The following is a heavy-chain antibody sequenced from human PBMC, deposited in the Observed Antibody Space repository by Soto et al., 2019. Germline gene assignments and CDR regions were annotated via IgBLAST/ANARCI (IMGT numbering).Heavy chain of an antibody. J-gene: IGHJ5*02. V-gene: IGHV4-4*02. D-gene: IGHD6-13*01. Sequence: SETLSLTCAVSGDSINNSHWWSWVRQTPGKGLEWIGETYHSGTTNYNTSLKTRVTISIDKSKNQFSLKMNSVTAADTAVYYCAREVNSSPARGPNWFDPWGQGTLVTVSS. CDR2: TYHSGTT. CDR1: GDSINNSHW. CDR3: AREVNSSPARGPNWFDP.